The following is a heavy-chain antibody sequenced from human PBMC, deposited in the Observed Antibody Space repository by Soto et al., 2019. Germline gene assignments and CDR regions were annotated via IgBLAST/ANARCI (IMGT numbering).Heavy chain of an antibody. V-gene: IGHV3-21*01. Sequence: GALRLSCAASGFTFSSYSMNWVRQAPGKGLEWVSSISSSSSYIYYADSVKGRFTISRDNAKNSLYLQMNSLRAEDTAVYYCANGIVGGLDYWGQGTLVTVSS. D-gene: IGHD2-15*01. CDR1: GFTFSSYS. CDR3: ANGIVGGLDY. J-gene: IGHJ4*02. CDR2: ISSSSSYI.